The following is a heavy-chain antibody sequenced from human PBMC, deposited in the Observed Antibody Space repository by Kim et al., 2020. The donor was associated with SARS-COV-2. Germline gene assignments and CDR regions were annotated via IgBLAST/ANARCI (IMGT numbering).Heavy chain of an antibody. CDR3: ASGPSGWYDY. J-gene: IGHJ4*02. CDR1: GYRFTSYD. D-gene: IGHD6-19*01. Sequence: ASVKVSCKASGYRFTSYDINWVRQATGQGLECMGWVNPNSGNTGYAQKFQGRVTMTRDTATRMAYMEMRSLRSEDTAVYYCASGPSGWYDYWGQGTLVTVSS. CDR2: VNPNSGNT. V-gene: IGHV1-8*02.